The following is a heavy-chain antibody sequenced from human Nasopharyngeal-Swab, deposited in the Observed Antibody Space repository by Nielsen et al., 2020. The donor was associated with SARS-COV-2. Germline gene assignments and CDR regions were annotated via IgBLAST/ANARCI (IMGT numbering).Heavy chain of an antibody. CDR2: IYYSGST. Sequence: SETLSLTCTVSGGSISSSSYYWGWIRQPPGKGLEWIGSIYYSGSTYYNPSLKSRVTISVDTSKNQFSLKLSSVTAADTAVYYCAKGYSSGWYPFDYWGQGTLVTVSS. CDR1: GGSISSSSYY. CDR3: AKGYSSGWYPFDY. J-gene: IGHJ4*02. D-gene: IGHD6-19*01. V-gene: IGHV4-39*07.